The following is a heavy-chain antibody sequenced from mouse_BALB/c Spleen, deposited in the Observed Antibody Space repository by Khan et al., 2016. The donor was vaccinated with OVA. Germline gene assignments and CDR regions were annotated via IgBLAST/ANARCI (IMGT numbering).Heavy chain of an antibody. CDR1: GYTFTSYW. J-gene: IGHJ3*01. V-gene: IGHV1-69*02. Sequence: QVQLQQSGAELVRPGASVKLSCKASGYTFTSYWINWVKQRPGQGLEWIGNIYPSDSYTNYNQKFKDKATLTVDKSSSTAYMQLSSPTSEDSAVYYCTRGPNSSYWGQGTLVTVSA. CDR2: IYPSDSYT. CDR3: TRGPNSSY.